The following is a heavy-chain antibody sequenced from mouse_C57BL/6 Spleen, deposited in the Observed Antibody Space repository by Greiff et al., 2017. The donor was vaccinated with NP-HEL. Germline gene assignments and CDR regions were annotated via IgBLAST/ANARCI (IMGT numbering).Heavy chain of an antibody. J-gene: IGHJ4*01. CDR3: TTYDFTTGEGDAMDY. V-gene: IGHV14-1*01. CDR1: GFNIKDYY. Sequence: EVQLKQSGAELVRPGASVKLSCTASGFNIKDYYMHWVKQRPEQGLEWIGRIDPEDGDTEYAPKFQGKATMTADTSSNTAYLQLSSLTSEDTAVYYCTTYDFTTGEGDAMDYWGQGTSVTVSS. CDR2: IDPEDGDT. D-gene: IGHD1-1*01.